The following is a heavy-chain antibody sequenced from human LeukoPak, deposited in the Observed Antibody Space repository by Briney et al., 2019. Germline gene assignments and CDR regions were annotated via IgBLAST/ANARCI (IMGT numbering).Heavy chain of an antibody. CDR3: ARDPQRERWLHAFDI. Sequence: GSSVKVSCKASGGTFSSYAISWVRQAPGQGLEWMGGIIPIFGTANYAQKFQGRVTITADESTSTAYMELSSLRSEDTAVYYCARDPQRERWLHAFDIWGQGTMVTVSS. V-gene: IGHV1-69*01. D-gene: IGHD5-24*01. CDR1: GGTFSSYA. CDR2: IIPIFGTA. J-gene: IGHJ3*02.